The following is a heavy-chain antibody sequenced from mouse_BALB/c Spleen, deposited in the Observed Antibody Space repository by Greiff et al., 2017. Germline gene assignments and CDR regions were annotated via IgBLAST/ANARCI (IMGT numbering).Heavy chain of an antibody. CDR3: ARDHFDY. J-gene: IGHJ2*01. CDR1: GFTFTDYY. Sequence: EVHLVESGGGLVQPGGSLRLSCATSGFTFTDYYMSWVRQPPGKALEWLGFIRNKANGYTTEYSASVKGRFTISRDNSQSILYLQMNTLRAEDSATYYCARDHFDYWGQGTTLTVSS. V-gene: IGHV7-3*02. CDR2: IRNKANGYTT.